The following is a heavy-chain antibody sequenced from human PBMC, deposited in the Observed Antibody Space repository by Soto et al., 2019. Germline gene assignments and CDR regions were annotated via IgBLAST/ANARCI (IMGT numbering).Heavy chain of an antibody. CDR1: GGSFSGYY. CDR3: ARAYYDFIWGTYTAINWFDP. J-gene: IGHJ5*02. CDR2: IYYSGST. Sequence: SETLSLTCAVYGGSFSGYYWSWIRQRPGKGLEWIGYIYYSGSTNYNPSLKSRVTISVDTSKNQFSLKLSSVTAADTAVYYCARAYYDFIWGTYTAINWFDPWGQGTLVTVSS. D-gene: IGHD3-16*01. V-gene: IGHV4-59*01.